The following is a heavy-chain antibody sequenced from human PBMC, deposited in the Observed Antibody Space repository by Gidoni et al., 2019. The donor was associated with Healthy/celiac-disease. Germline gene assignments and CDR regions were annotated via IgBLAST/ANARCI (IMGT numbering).Heavy chain of an antibody. CDR1: GFTFSRYG. D-gene: IGHD2-2*01. CDR3: AKELGYCSSTSCYVYYYYYGMDV. Sequence: QVQLVESGGGVVQPGRSLRLSCAASGFTFSRYGMHWVRRAPGKGLECVAVIWYDGSNKYYADSVKGRFTISRDNSKNTLYLQMNSLRAEDTAVYYCAKELGYCSSTSCYVYYYYYGMDVWGQGTTVTVSS. CDR2: IWYDGSNK. J-gene: IGHJ6*02. V-gene: IGHV3-33*06.